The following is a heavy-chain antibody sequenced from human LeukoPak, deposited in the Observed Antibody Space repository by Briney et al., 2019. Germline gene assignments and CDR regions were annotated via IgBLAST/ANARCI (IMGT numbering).Heavy chain of an antibody. CDR2: INPNTGGT. D-gene: IGHD5-24*01. V-gene: IGHV1-2*02. CDR1: GYTFTGYY. Sequence: ASVKVSCEASGYTFTGYYMHWVRQAPGQGLEWMGWINPNTGGTNYAQKFQGRVTMTRDTSISTAYMDLSSLTSDDTAVYFCAKDSSGGYNSHWGQGTLVTVSS. J-gene: IGHJ4*02. CDR3: AKDSSGGYNSH.